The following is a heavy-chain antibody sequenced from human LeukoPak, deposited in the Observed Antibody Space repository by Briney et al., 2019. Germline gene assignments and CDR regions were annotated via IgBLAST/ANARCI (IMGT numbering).Heavy chain of an antibody. D-gene: IGHD4-23*01. CDR3: ARLGGGNSGYYFDY. CDR2: IYYSGST. J-gene: IGHJ4*02. CDR1: SGSVSSGSYY. Sequence: SETLSLTCTVSSGSVSSGSYYWSWIRQPPGKGLEWIGYIYYSGSTNYNPSLKSRVTISVDTSNNQFSLKLSSATAADTAVYYCARLGGGNSGYYFDYWGQGTLVTVSS. V-gene: IGHV4-61*01.